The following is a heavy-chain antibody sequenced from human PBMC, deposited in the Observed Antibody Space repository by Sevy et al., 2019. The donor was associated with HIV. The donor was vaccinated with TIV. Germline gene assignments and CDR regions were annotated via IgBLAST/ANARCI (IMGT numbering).Heavy chain of an antibody. CDR3: ARGVPATAMVRYYHYGMDV. D-gene: IGHD5-18*01. Sequence: ASVKVSCKASGYTFTSYDINWVRQATGQGLEWMGWMNPNSGNTGYAQKFQGRVTMTRNTSISTAYMELSSLRSADTAVYYCARGVPATAMVRYYHYGMDVWGQGTTVTVSS. J-gene: IGHJ6*02. CDR1: GYTFTSYD. CDR2: MNPNSGNT. V-gene: IGHV1-8*01.